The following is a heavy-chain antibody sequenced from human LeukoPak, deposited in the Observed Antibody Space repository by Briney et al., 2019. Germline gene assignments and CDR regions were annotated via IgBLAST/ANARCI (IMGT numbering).Heavy chain of an antibody. Sequence: GGSLRLSCEVSGFTFSSYHMNWVRQAPGKGLEWVSYISSSGSTIYYADSVKGRFTIPRDNAKNSLYLQMNSLRAEDTAVYYCAELGITMIGGVWGKGTTVTISS. J-gene: IGHJ6*04. CDR1: GFTFSSYH. D-gene: IGHD3-10*02. CDR3: AELGITMIGGV. V-gene: IGHV3-48*03. CDR2: ISSSGSTI.